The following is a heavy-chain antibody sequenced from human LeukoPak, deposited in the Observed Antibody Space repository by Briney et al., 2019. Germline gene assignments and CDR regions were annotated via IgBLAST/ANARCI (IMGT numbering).Heavy chain of an antibody. D-gene: IGHD6-6*01. Sequence: SETLSLTCSVSGGSISRLYGSWIRQPPGKGLEWIGYIYYTGSPNYSPSLKSRVAIFVDMSKNQFSLRLSSVTAADTALYYCARHRAYSSASPFDYWGQGTLVTVSS. J-gene: IGHJ4*02. V-gene: IGHV4-59*08. CDR2: IYYTGSP. CDR3: ARHRAYSSASPFDY. CDR1: GGSISRLY.